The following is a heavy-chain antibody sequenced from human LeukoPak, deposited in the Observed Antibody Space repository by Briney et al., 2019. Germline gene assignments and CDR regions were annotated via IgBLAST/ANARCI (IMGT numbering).Heavy chain of an antibody. D-gene: IGHD3-10*01. CDR1: GFTFSSYG. V-gene: IGHV3-23*01. Sequence: GGSLRLSCAASGFTFSSYGMSWVRQAPGKGLEWVSAISGSGGSTYYADSVKGRFTISRDDSKNTLYLQMNSLRAEDTAVYYCAKDSSPHYYYGSGSTVNWGQGTLVTVSS. CDR3: AKDSSPHYYYGSGSTVN. J-gene: IGHJ1*01. CDR2: ISGSGGST.